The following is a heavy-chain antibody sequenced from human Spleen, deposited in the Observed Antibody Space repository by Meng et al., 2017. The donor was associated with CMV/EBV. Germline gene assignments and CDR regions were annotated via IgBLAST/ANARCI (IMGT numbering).Heavy chain of an antibody. Sequence: KASGYTFTSHDINWVRQAPGQGLEWLGRINTYNGNTNYAQKLQGRVTMTTDTSTGAAYMDLRSLRSGDTAVYFCAREYQLYSGSLDCWGQGTLVTVSS. CDR3: AREYQLYSGSLDC. D-gene: IGHD1-26*01. J-gene: IGHJ4*02. V-gene: IGHV1-18*01. CDR1: GYTFTSHD. CDR2: INTYNGNT.